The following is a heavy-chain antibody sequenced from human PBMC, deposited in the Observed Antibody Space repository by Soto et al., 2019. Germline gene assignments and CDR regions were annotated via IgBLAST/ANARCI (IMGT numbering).Heavy chain of an antibody. CDR1: GGSISGYY. V-gene: IGHV4-59*01. Sequence: SETLSLTCTVPGGSISGYYWIWMRQPPGKGLEWIGYIYNSGSTNYNPALKSRVTISVDTSKNQFSLKLSSVTAADTAVYYCARDSGYSYGRLYYYYYGMDVWGQGTTVTVSS. D-gene: IGHD5-18*01. CDR2: IYNSGST. CDR3: ARDSGYSYGRLYYYYYGMDV. J-gene: IGHJ6*02.